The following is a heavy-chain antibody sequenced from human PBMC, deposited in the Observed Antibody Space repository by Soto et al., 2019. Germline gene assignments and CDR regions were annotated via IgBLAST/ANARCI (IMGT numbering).Heavy chain of an antibody. D-gene: IGHD2-21*01. CDR3: AKDIHGMDV. V-gene: IGHV3-30*18. CDR1: GFTFSSYG. Sequence: GGSLRLSCAASGFTFSSYGMHWVRQAPGKGLEWVAVISYDGSNKYYADSVKGRFTISRDNSKNTLYLQMNSLRAEDTAVYYCAKDIHGMDVWGQGTTVTVSS. J-gene: IGHJ6*02. CDR2: ISYDGSNK.